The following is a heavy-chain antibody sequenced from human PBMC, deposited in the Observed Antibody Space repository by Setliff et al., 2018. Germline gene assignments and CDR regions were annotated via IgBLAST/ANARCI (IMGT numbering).Heavy chain of an antibody. D-gene: IGHD7-27*01. J-gene: IGHJ4*02. CDR3: ATLTGDRGVDY. Sequence: PSETLSLTCAVSGYSISSGYNWGWIRQPPGKGLEWIASIYYRGSTSYNSSLKSRVSISVDTSKNQFSLNSNSVTAADTAVYYCATLTGDRGVDYWGQGRLVTVSS. CDR1: GYSISSGYN. V-gene: IGHV4-38-2*01. CDR2: IYYRGST.